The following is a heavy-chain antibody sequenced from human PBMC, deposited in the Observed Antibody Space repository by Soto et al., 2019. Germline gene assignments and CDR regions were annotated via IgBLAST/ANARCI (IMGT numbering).Heavy chain of an antibody. Sequence: EVQLLESGGGLVQPGGSLRLSCAASGFTFSSYAMSWVRQAPGKGLEWVSAISGSGGSTYYADSMKGRFTISRDNSKNTLYLQMNSLRAEDTAVYYCAKCLHPGSYPYGGVDYWGQGTLVTVSS. D-gene: IGHD3-10*01. CDR2: ISGSGGST. J-gene: IGHJ4*02. CDR3: AKCLHPGSYPYGGVDY. V-gene: IGHV3-23*01. CDR1: GFTFSSYA.